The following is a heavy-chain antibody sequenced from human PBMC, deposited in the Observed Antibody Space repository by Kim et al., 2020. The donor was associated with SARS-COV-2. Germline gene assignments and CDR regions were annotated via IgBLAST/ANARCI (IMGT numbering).Heavy chain of an antibody. CDR3: VKEVMPTSGTNYFDY. V-gene: IGHV3-64D*06. CDR2: ISRSGRTI. J-gene: IGHJ4*01. Sequence: GGSLRLSCSASGFTFSTYAMYWVRQAPGKGLEYVSSISRSGRTIDYADSMKGRSTIPRDNSKNMLYLQVRSLRPGDTAVYYCVKEVMPTSGTNYFDYWG. D-gene: IGHD2-8*01. CDR1: GFTFSTYA.